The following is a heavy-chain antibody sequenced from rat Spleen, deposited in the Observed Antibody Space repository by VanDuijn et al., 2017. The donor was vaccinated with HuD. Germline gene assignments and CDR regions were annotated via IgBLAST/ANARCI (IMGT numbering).Heavy chain of an antibody. J-gene: IGHJ2*01. V-gene: IGHV5-7*01. CDR3: ARRHYGYTDYFDY. Sequence: EVQLVESGGGLVQPGRSLKLSCAASGFTFSDYYMAWVRQAPRKGLEWVAIITYDGSSTYYRDSVKGRFTISRDNAESTLYLQMDSLRSEDTATYYCARRHYGYTDYFDYWGQGVMVTVSS. CDR2: ITYDGSST. D-gene: IGHD1-9*01. CDR1: GFTFSDYY.